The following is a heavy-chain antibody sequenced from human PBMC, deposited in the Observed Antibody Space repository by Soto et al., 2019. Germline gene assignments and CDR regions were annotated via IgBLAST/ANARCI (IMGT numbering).Heavy chain of an antibody. D-gene: IGHD4-17*01. V-gene: IGHV1-69*05. Sequence: SVKVSCKASGGTFSTYSFTWVRQAPGQGLEWMGGIIPIFGAANYAQKFQGRVTMTRNTSISTAYMELSSLRSEDTAVYYCAGGVSYGDPPFDYWGQGTLVTVSS. CDR3: AGGVSYGDPPFDY. CDR1: GGTFSTYS. CDR2: IIPIFGAA. J-gene: IGHJ4*02.